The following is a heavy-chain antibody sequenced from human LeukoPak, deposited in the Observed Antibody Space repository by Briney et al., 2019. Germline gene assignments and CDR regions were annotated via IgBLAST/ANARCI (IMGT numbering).Heavy chain of an antibody. CDR2: ISSGGST. Sequence: GGSLRLSCAVSGITLSNYGMSWVRQAPGKGLVWVSGISSGGSTYYADSVKGRFTISSDNSKNTLYLQMNSLRAEDTAVYYCASSRRTYWYFDLWGRGTLVTVS. J-gene: IGHJ2*01. V-gene: IGHV3-23*01. CDR3: ASSRRTYWYFDL. CDR1: GITLSNYG.